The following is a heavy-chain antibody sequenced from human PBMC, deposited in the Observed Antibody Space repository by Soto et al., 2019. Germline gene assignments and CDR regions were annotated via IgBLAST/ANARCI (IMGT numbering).Heavy chain of an antibody. CDR1: GVTLSSDG. CDR3: ARGAPYCISTSCDDY. CDR2: IWYDGSNK. D-gene: IGHD2-2*01. Sequence: HPGGSLRLSCAASGVTLSSDGMQCVRQAPGKGLEWVAVIWYDGSNKYYADSVKGRFTISRDNSKNTLYLQMNSLRAEDTAVYYCARGAPYCISTSCDDYWGQGT. V-gene: IGHV3-33*01. J-gene: IGHJ4*02.